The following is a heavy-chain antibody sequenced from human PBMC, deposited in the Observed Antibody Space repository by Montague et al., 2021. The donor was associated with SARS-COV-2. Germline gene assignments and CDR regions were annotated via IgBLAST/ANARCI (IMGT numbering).Heavy chain of an antibody. Sequence: TRSLTCTVSGDSITSDVSYWSWIRQPAGKGLEWIGRIYTTGSTNYNPSLQSRLTISLDTSQNQFSLKLSSVTAADTAVYYCARDDFRWDFDCWGQGTLVTVSS. CDR3: ARDDFRWDFDC. CDR2: IYTTGST. J-gene: IGHJ4*02. D-gene: IGHD2/OR15-2a*01. CDR1: GDSITSDVSY. V-gene: IGHV4-61*02.